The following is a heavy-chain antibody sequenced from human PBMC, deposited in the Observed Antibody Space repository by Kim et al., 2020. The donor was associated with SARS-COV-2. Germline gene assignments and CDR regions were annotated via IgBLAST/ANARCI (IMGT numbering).Heavy chain of an antibody. D-gene: IGHD5-12*01. CDR2: IYYSGST. CDR3: ARRRAARYSGYVLDY. CDR1: GGSISSSSYY. J-gene: IGHJ4*02. V-gene: IGHV4-39*01. Sequence: SETLSLTCTVSGGSISSSSYYWGWIRQPPGKGLEWIGSIYYSGSTYYNPSLKSRVTISVDTSKNQFSLKLSSVTAADTAVYYCARRRAARYSGYVLDYWGQGTLVTVSS.